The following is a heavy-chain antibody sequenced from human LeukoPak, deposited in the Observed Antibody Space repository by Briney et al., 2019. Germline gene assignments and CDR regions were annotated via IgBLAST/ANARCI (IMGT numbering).Heavy chain of an antibody. V-gene: IGHV3-30*02. CDR3: AKAPVTSCRGAYCYPFDS. J-gene: IGHJ4*02. D-gene: IGHD2-21*01. CDR1: GFTFSSYG. CDR2: IRYDGSNT. Sequence: PGGSLRLSCAASGFTFSSYGMHWVRQAPGKGLEWVAFIRYDGSNTYYADSVKGRFTISRDNSKNTLYLQMNSLRAEDAAVYFCAKAPVTSCRGAYCYPFDSWGQGTLVTVSS.